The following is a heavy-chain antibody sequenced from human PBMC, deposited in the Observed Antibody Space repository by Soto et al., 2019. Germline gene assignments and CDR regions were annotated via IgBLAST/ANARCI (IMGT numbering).Heavy chain of an antibody. V-gene: IGHV1-46*01. Sequence: ASVKVSCKTSPYTFTTYYMHWVRQAPGHGLEWMGIINPGSGGTTYAQKFQDRVTRTRDTSTSTVYMDLNSLRSDDTAVYYCATEFGVHGRRAYYFDYWGQGTLVTVSS. CDR1: PYTFTTYY. CDR3: ATEFGVHGRRAYYFDY. D-gene: IGHD3-10*01. CDR2: INPGSGGT. J-gene: IGHJ4*02.